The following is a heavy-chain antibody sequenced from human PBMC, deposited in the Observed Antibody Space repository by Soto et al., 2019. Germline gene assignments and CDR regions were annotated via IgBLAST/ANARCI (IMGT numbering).Heavy chain of an antibody. CDR2: IWYDGSNK. CDR3: ARDGSMILTE. V-gene: IGHV3-33*01. Sequence: QVELVEWGGGVVQPGRSLRISCAASGFTFTTYGMHWVRQAPGKGLEWVAHIWYDGSNKYYADSVKGRFTISRDNSKGTVFLQRNSLRAEDTAVYYSARDGSMILTEWGQGPLVTVSS. J-gene: IGHJ4*02. CDR1: GFTFTTYG. D-gene: IGHD3-22*01.